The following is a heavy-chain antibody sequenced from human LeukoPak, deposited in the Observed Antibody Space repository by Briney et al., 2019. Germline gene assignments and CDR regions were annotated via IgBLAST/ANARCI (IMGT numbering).Heavy chain of an antibody. CDR3: ARGRRGAVAGRGYYYYYYMDV. J-gene: IGHJ6*03. V-gene: IGHV4-34*01. D-gene: IGHD6-19*01. CDR1: GGSFSGYY. Sequence: SETLSLTCAVYGGSFSGYYWSWIRQPPGKGLEWIGEINHSGSTNYNPSLKSRVTISVDTSKNQFSLKLSSVTAADTAVYYCARGRRGAVAGRGYYYYYYMDVWGKGTTVTVSS. CDR2: INHSGST.